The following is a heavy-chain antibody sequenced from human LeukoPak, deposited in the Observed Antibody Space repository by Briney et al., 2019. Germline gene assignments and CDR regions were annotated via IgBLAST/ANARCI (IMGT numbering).Heavy chain of an antibody. Sequence: GRSLRLPCAASGFTFSSYGMHWVRQAPGKGLEWVAVISYDGSNKYYADSVKGRFTISRDNSKNTLYLQMNSLRAEDTAVYYCAKIEAWETVTTDAFDIWGQGTMVTVSS. CDR2: ISYDGSNK. CDR3: AKIEAWETVTTDAFDI. D-gene: IGHD4-17*01. J-gene: IGHJ3*02. V-gene: IGHV3-30*18. CDR1: GFTFSSYG.